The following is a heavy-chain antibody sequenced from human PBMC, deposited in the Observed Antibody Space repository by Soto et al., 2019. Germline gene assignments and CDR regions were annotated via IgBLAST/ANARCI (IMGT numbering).Heavy chain of an antibody. J-gene: IGHJ6*03. CDR1: GGSISSGGYY. D-gene: IGHD3-3*01. CDR2: IYYSGST. V-gene: IGHV4-31*03. Sequence: PSETLSLTCTVSGGSISSGGYYWSWIRQHPGKGLEWIGYIYYSGSTYYNPSLKSRVTISVDTSKNQFSLKLSSVTAADTAVYYCARVPLPWSGEYYYMDVWGKGTTVTVSS. CDR3: ARVPLPWSGEYYYMDV.